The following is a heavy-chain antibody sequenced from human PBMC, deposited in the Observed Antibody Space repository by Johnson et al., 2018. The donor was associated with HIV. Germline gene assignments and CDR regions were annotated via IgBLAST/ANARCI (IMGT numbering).Heavy chain of an antibody. Sequence: QVQLVESGGGLVQPGRSLRLSCAASGFTFDDYAMHWVRQAPGKGLEWVAVISYDGSNQYYADSVKGRFTISRDNSKNTLYLQMNSLRSEDTAVYSCAFESGSYFRHAFDVWGQGTMVTVSS. CDR3: AFESGSYFRHAFDV. D-gene: IGHD1-26*01. V-gene: IGHV3-30*04. CDR2: ISYDGSNQ. CDR1: GFTFDDYA. J-gene: IGHJ3*01.